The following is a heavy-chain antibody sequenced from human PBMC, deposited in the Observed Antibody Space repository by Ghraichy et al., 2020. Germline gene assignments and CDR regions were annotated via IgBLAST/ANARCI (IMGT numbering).Heavy chain of an antibody. J-gene: IGHJ4*02. CDR1: GFTFDDYA. D-gene: IGHD6-13*01. CDR3: AKDRAYSSSVLDY. CDR2: ISGDGGST. V-gene: IGHV3-43*02. Sequence: ETLSLTCAASGFTFDDYAMHWVRQAPGKGLEWVSLISGDGGSTYYADSVKGRFTISRDNSKNSLYLQMNSLRTEDTALYYCAKDRAYSSSVLDYWGQGTLVTVSS.